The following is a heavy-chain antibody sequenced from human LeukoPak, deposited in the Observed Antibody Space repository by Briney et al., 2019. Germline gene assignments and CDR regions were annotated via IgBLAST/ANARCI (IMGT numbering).Heavy chain of an antibody. CDR1: GYSFTSYW. V-gene: IGHV5-51*01. CDR2: IYPGDSDA. D-gene: IGHD3-9*01. Sequence: GESLKISCKGSGYSFTSYWIGWVRQMPGKGLEWMGIIYPGDSDARYSPSFQGQVTISADKFISTAYLQWSSLKASDTAMYYCATSRAHLRYFDWLYQPLDYWGQGTLVTVSS. CDR3: ATSRAHLRYFDWLYQPLDY. J-gene: IGHJ4*02.